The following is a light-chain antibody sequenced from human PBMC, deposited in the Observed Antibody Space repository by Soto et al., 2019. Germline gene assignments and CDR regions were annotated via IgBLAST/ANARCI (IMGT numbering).Light chain of an antibody. J-gene: IGLJ3*02. V-gene: IGLV2-14*01. CDR1: SSDIGSYNF. CDR3: SSYTSSSPLVM. Sequence: QSVLTQPASVSGSPGQSITISCTGTSSDIGSYNFVSWYQQRPGKAPKLVIYDVTNRPSAVSTRFSGSKSGNTASLTISGLQAEDEADYYCSSYTSSSPLVMFGGGTKLTVL. CDR2: DVT.